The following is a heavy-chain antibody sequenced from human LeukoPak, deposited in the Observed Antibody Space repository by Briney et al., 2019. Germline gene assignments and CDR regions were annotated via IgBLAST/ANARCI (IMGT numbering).Heavy chain of an antibody. CDR3: ARVFYDGTGQRSGMDV. D-gene: IGHD3-16*01. CDR1: GFTFSNYY. CDR2: INPGGGYS. V-gene: IGHV1-46*01. J-gene: IGHJ6*02. Sequence: ASVKVSCKASGFTFSNYYIYWVRQAPGQGLEWMGMINPGGGYSRNAQKFQGRVIMTWDTTTSPVYMEVSSLRSEDTAVYYCARVFYDGTGQRSGMDVWGQGTTVIVSS.